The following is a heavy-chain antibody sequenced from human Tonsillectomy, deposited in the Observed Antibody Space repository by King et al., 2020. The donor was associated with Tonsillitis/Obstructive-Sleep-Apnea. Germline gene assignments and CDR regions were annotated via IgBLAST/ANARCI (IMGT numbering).Heavy chain of an antibody. Sequence: VQLVESGAEVKKPGSSVKVSCKASGGTFSSYAINWVRQAPGQGLEWMGGIIPIFGTANYALKFQGRVTITADESTSTAYMELSSLRSEDTAGYYRARCLSGLEHGSSPNYYYYYMDVWGKGTTVTVSS. CDR2: IIPIFGTA. CDR3: ARCLSGLEHGSSPNYYYYYMDV. D-gene: IGHD6-6*01. V-gene: IGHV1-69*01. J-gene: IGHJ6*03. CDR1: GGTFSSYA.